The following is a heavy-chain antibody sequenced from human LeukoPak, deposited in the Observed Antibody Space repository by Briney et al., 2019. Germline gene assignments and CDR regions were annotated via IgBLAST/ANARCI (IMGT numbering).Heavy chain of an antibody. Sequence: SVKVSCKASGGTFSNYAISWVRQAPGQGLEWMGGIITNYGTTNYAQKYQGRVTITADESTTTVYMELSSLRSEDTAVYYCARPRTYYDFWRGYPPFDYWGQETLVTVSS. CDR2: IITNYGTT. CDR1: GGTFSNYA. D-gene: IGHD3-3*01. V-gene: IGHV1-69*13. CDR3: ARPRTYYDFWRGYPPFDY. J-gene: IGHJ4*02.